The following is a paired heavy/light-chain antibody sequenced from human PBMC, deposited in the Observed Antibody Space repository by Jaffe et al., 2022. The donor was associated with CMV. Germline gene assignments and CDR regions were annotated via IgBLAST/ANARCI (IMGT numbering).Light chain of an antibody. CDR2: GAS. J-gene: IGKJ4*01. CDR1: QSVSNNY. CDR3: QQYGTSPLT. V-gene: IGKV3-20*01. Sequence: EIVLTQSPGTLSLSPGERATLSCRASQSVSNNYLAWYQQTPGQAPRLLISGASIRATGIPDRFSGSGSGTDFTLTISRLEPEDFVVYYCQQYGTSPLTFGGGTKVEIK.
Heavy chain of an antibody. CDR2: INAGNGNT. J-gene: IGHJ5*02. Sequence: QVQLVQSGAEVKKPGASVKVSCKASGYTFTSYIIHWVRQAPGQRLECMGWINAGNGNTKYSQKFQGRVTITRDTSASTAYMELSSLRSEDTAVYYCARDSLPYYYDSSGSPNWFDPWGQGTLVTVSS. CDR3: ARDSLPYYYDSSGSPNWFDP. CDR1: GYTFTSYI. V-gene: IGHV1-3*01. D-gene: IGHD3-22*01.